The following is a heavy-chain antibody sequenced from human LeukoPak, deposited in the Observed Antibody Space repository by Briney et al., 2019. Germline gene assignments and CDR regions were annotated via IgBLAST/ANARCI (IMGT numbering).Heavy chain of an antibody. D-gene: IGHD2-21*01. CDR1: NGPITSTKW. Sequence: GTLSLTCTVSNGPITSTKWWSWVRQPPGKGREWIGEISHTESTNYNPSFNSRVTMSVDKSKNQFSLNLKSVTAADTALYYCASSSLVVVVTYGFDIWGRGTAVTVSS. J-gene: IGHJ3*02. V-gene: IGHV4-4*02. CDR2: ISHTEST. CDR3: ASSSLVVVVTYGFDI.